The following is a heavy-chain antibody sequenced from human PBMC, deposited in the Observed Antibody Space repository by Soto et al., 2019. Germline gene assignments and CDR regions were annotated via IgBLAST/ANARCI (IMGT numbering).Heavy chain of an antibody. Sequence: PGGSLRLSCAASGFTFSSYWMSWVRQAPGKGLEWVANIKQDRSAKYYVDSVKGRFTLSRDSAKNSLYLQMSSVTAADTAVYFCVRVAGSASWYETDSWGQGILVTVSS. CDR2: IKQDRSAK. D-gene: IGHD6-13*01. V-gene: IGHV3-7*03. J-gene: IGHJ4*02. CDR3: VRVAGSASWYETDS. CDR1: GFTFSSYW.